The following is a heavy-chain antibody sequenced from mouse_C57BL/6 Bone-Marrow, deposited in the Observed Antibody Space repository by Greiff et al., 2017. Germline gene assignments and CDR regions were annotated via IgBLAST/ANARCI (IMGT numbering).Heavy chain of an antibody. Sequence: QVQLQQSGAELVRPGPSVKVSCKASGYAFTNYLIEWVKQRPGQGLEWIGVFNPGSGGNNYNAWFKGKAALTADKSSSPAYMQLSSLTSEDPAVYCCARPNLGTQLGRDYWGQGTTLTVSS. CDR1: GYAFTNYL. D-gene: IGHD4-1*02. CDR2: FNPGSGGN. V-gene: IGHV1-54*01. CDR3: ARPNLGTQLGRDY. J-gene: IGHJ2*01.